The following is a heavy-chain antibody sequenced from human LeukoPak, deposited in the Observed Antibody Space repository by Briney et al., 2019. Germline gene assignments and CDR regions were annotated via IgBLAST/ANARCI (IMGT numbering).Heavy chain of an antibody. CDR1: GFTFSSYS. V-gene: IGHV3-21*01. CDR3: AREPLLNSVNTYYYDSSGYSREENWFDP. J-gene: IGHJ5*02. CDR2: ISSSSSYI. Sequence: GGSLRLSCAASGFTFSSYSMNWVRQAPGKGLEWVSSISSSSSYIYYADSVEGRFTISRDNAKNSLYLQMNSLRAEDTAVYYCAREPLLNSVNTYYYDSSGYSREENWFDPWGQGTLVTVSS. D-gene: IGHD3-22*01.